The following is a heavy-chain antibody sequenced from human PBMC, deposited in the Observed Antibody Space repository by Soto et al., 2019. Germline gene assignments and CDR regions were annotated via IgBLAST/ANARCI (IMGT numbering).Heavy chain of an antibody. Sequence: ASVKVSCKASGGTFSSYAISWVRQAPGQGLEWMGGIIPIFGTANYAQKFQGRVTITADESTSTAYMELSSLRSEDTAVYYCARAPREKRGIAVAGPSDYWGQGTLVTVSS. CDR1: GGTFSSYA. CDR3: ARAPREKRGIAVAGPSDY. CDR2: IIPIFGTA. D-gene: IGHD6-19*01. V-gene: IGHV1-69*13. J-gene: IGHJ4*02.